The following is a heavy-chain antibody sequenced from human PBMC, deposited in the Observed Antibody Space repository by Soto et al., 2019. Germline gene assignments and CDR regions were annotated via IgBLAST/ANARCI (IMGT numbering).Heavy chain of an antibody. D-gene: IGHD2-8*02. J-gene: IGHJ4*02. CDR3: ATPGLGTGRYFFHD. CDR1: GFTSSSCA. CDR2: ISASGGST. Sequence: EVQLLDSGGGLVQPGGSLRLSCVASGFTSSSCAMRWVRQAPGKGLEWVSGISASGGSTYYADSVKGRFTISRDNSKNTRYLQMNSLRAEDTAVYYWATPGLGTGRYFFHDWGQGTLVTVSS. V-gene: IGHV3-23*01.